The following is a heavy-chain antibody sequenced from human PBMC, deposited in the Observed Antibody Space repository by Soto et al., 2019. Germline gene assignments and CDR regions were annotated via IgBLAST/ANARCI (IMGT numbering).Heavy chain of an antibody. CDR1: GFPFTTLSDYA. CDR3: ARNLSSGFLEWFQGFDP. D-gene: IGHD3-3*01. Sequence: GGSLRLSCEASGFPFTTLSDYAMHWVRQAPGKGLEWVAIISSDVSKKYYADSVKGRFTISRDNSKNTLYLQMNSLRAEDTAVYYCARNLSSGFLEWFQGFDPWGQGTLVTVSS. J-gene: IGHJ5*02. CDR2: ISSDVSKK. V-gene: IGHV3-30-3*01.